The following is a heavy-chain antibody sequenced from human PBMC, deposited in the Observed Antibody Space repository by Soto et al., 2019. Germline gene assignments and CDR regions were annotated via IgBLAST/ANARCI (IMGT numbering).Heavy chain of an antibody. Sequence: QVQLVESGGGVVQPGRSLRLSCAASGFTFSSYGMHWVRQAPGKGLEWVAVIWYDGSNKYYADSVKGRFTISRDNSKNTLYLQMNSLRAEETAVYYCARAPEGYCSGGSCYSGGIDYWGQGTLVAVSS. CDR1: GFTFSSYG. CDR2: IWYDGSNK. V-gene: IGHV3-33*01. D-gene: IGHD2-15*01. J-gene: IGHJ4*02. CDR3: ARAPEGYCSGGSCYSGGIDY.